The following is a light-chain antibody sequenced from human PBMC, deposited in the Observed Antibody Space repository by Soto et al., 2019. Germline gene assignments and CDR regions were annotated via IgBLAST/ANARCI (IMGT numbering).Light chain of an antibody. CDR1: QSISTW. V-gene: IGKV1-5*01. J-gene: IGKJ1*01. CDR3: QQYNSYPRT. Sequence: DSQMIQAPSTLSASVGDRVTITCRASQSISTWLAWYQQKPGKAPTLLIYHASSLASGVPSRFSGSGSGTEFTLTISSLQPDDFATYHCQQYNSYPRTFGQGTKVDIK. CDR2: HAS.